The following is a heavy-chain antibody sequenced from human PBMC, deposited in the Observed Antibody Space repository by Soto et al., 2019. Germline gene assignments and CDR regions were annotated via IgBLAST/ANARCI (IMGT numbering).Heavy chain of an antibody. CDR3: ARDYYATGHAFDI. CDR2: ISSSSSYI. V-gene: IGHV3-21*01. Sequence: SLRLSCAASGFTFSSYSMNWVRQAPGKGLEWVSSISSSSSYIYYADSVKGRFTISRDNAKNSLYLQMNSLRAEDTAVYYCARDYYATGHAFDIWGQGTMVTVSS. CDR1: GFTFSSYS. D-gene: IGHD3-10*01. J-gene: IGHJ3*02.